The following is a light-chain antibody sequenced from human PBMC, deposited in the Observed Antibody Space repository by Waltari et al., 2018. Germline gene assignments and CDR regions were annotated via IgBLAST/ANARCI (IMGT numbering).Light chain of an antibody. CDR3: QQYFTTPS. J-gene: IGKJ5*01. Sequence: DIVMTQSPDSLAVSLGERATINCKSSQSLLYRSSNTNYLAWYQQRPGQSPTLLIYWASTREGGVPDRFSGSGSRTDFTLTISGLQAEDVAIYYCQQYFTTPSFGQGTRLEIK. V-gene: IGKV4-1*01. CDR1: QSLLYRSSNTNY. CDR2: WAS.